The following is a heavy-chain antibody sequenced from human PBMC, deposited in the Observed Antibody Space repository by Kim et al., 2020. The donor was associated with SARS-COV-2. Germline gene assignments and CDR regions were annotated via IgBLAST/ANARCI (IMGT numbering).Heavy chain of an antibody. V-gene: IGHV4-39*01. CDR3: ARHEYTGYYWDN. CDR2: IHSTGAT. CDR1: GDSIRSSTYW. D-gene: IGHD3-22*01. J-gene: IGHJ4*02. Sequence: SETLSLTCNVSGDSIRSSTYWWGWIRQPPGKGLEWIATIHSTGATYYSPSLKSRITASVDTSENQFSLKLTSMTAADTAVYYCARHEYTGYYWDNWGQGTLVTVSS.